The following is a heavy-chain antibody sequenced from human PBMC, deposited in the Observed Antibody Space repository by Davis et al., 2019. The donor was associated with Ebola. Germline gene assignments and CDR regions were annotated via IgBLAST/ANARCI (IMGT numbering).Heavy chain of an antibody. D-gene: IGHD3-10*01. CDR3: AREGVDEYYYGSGSYYKYYYGMDV. Sequence: ASVKVSCKASGYTFTSYDINWVRQATGQGLEWMGWMNPNSGNTGYAQKFQGRVTMTRNTSISTAYMELSSLRSEDTAVYYCAREGVDEYYYGSGSYYKYYYGMDVWGQGTTVTVSS. CDR2: MNPNSGNT. V-gene: IGHV1-8*01. CDR1: GYTFTSYD. J-gene: IGHJ6*02.